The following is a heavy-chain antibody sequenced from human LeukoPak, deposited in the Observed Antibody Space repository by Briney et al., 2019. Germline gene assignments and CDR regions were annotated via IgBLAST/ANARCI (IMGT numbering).Heavy chain of an antibody. D-gene: IGHD1-14*01. CDR1: GFTFSDFA. CDR2: TSDDRTET. Sequence: GGSLRLSCAASGFTFSDFAMHWVRQAPGKGLEWLAGTSDDRTETYYTQSVKGRFTISRDHSKNMLFLQMNSLRSEDTAIYYCARRNNFDYWGQGTLVTVSS. CDR3: ARRNNFDY. J-gene: IGHJ4*02. V-gene: IGHV3-30*04.